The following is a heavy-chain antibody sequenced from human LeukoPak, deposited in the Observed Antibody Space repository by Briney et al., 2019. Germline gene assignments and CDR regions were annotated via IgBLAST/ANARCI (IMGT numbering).Heavy chain of an antibody. V-gene: IGHV1-69*01. J-gene: IGHJ3*02. D-gene: IGHD2-2*01. Sequence: SVKVSCKASGGTFSSYAIGWVRQAPGQGLEWMGGIIPIFGTANYAQKFQGRVTITADESTSTAYMELSSLRSEDTAVYYCARDPLPVHDAFDIWGQGTMVTVSS. CDR1: GGTFSSYA. CDR3: ARDPLPVHDAFDI. CDR2: IIPIFGTA.